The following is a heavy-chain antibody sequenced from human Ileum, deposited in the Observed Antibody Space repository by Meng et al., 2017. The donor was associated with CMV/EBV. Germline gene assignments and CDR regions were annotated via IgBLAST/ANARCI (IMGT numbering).Heavy chain of an antibody. V-gene: IGHV4-34*02. Sequence: QVPLQQWGAGLLKPSETLSLTCGVYGGSFSGYHWSWIRQPPGKGLEWIGEINHSGGSNYNPSLKSRVTISLDTSKTQFSLKLNSVTAADTAVYYCATGTSQAWELLHSWGQGILVTVPS. CDR2: INHSGGS. D-gene: IGHD1-26*01. CDR1: GGSFSGYH. CDR3: ATGTSQAWELLHS. J-gene: IGHJ4*02.